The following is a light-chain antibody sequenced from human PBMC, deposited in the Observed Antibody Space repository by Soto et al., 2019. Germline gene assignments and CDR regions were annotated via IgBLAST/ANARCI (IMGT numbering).Light chain of an antibody. J-gene: IGKJ5*01. CDR1: QSLSGGY. CDR2: SAS. CDR3: QQNGSLPIT. V-gene: IGKV3-20*01. Sequence: EIVLTQSPGTLSLSPGERATLSCRTSQSLSGGYLAWFQQKPGQTPRLLIYSASNRATGIPDRFIGSGSGTDFTLPIRRLEPEDFVVYSCQQNGSLPITFGHGTRLEIK.